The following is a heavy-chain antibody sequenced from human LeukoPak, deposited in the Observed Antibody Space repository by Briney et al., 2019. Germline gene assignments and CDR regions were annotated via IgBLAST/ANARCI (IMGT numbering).Heavy chain of an antibody. Sequence: ASVKVSCKSSGYTFSSYGISWVRQAPGQGLEWMGWIYPYNGNTNYAQKVHARVTVTRDTSTSTVHMELSGLRSEDTAVYYCARDQEGFDYWGQGTLVTVSS. CDR3: ARDQEGFDY. V-gene: IGHV1-18*04. CDR2: IYPYNGNT. CDR1: GYTFSSYG. J-gene: IGHJ4*02.